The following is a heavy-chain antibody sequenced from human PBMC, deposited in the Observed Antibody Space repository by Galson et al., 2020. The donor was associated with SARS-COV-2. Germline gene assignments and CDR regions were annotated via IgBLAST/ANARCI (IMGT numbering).Heavy chain of an antibody. CDR1: NGSISSDY. V-gene: IGHV4-59*08. J-gene: IGHJ4*02. CDR3: ARYTTSSVAFDF. Sequence: SETMSLTCRVSNGSISSDYWSWIRQTPGKGLEWIGFFHYDGSTNYNPSLRSRVTISIDPSKNQFSLKLSSVTAADSAVYYCARYTTSSVAFDFWGQGTLVTVAS. D-gene: IGHD6-6*01. CDR2: FHYDGST.